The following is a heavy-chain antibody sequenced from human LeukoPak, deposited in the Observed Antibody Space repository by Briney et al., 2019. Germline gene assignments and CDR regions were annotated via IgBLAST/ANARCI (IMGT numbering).Heavy chain of an antibody. Sequence: GGSLRLSCAASGFTFSDHWMHWVRQAPGKGLVWVSRIEADGSRTTYAESVKGRFTISRDNAKNTLSLQMNSLRAEDTAVYYCARVGHASRAYQIDYWGQGTLVTVTS. CDR2: IEADGSRT. V-gene: IGHV3-74*01. CDR1: GFTFSDHW. CDR3: ARVGHASRAYQIDY. D-gene: IGHD3-16*01. J-gene: IGHJ4*02.